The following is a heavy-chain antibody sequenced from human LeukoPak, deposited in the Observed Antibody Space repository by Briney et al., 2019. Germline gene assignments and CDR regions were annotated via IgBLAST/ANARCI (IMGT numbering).Heavy chain of an antibody. Sequence: GGSLRLSCAASGFTFSSYGMHWVRQAPGKGLEWVAVIWYDGSNKYYADSVKGRFTISRDNSKNTLYLQMNSLRAEDTAVYYCARGLLWFGELLYSAPLNYWGQGTLVTVSS. CDR2: IWYDGSNK. J-gene: IGHJ4*02. CDR3: ARGLLWFGELLYSAPLNY. V-gene: IGHV3-33*08. D-gene: IGHD3-10*01. CDR1: GFTFSSYG.